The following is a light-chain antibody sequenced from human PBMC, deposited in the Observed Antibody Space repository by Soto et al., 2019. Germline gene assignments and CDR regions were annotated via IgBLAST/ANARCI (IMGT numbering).Light chain of an antibody. V-gene: IGKV3-11*01. CDR2: DAS. CDR1: QSVSSW. Sequence: EIGLTQSPATLSLSPGERATLSCRASQSVSSWLAWYQQKPGQAPRLLIYDASNRDTGIPARFSGSGYGTXSXXXXXXXXXXXXAVYYCQQRSNWLMYTFGQXTNLEIK. CDR3: QQRSNWLMYT. J-gene: IGKJ2*01.